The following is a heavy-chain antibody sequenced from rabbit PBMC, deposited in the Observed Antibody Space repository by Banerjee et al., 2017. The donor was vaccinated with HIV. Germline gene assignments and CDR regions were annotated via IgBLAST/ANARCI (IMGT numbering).Heavy chain of an antibody. V-gene: IGHV1S45*01. D-gene: IGHD6-1*01. Sequence: QQQLEESGGGLVKPGGTLTLTCTASGFSFSSSYYICWVRQAPGKGLEWIGCLYGGTSGITVYASWAKGRFAISKTSSTTVTLQMTSLTAADTATYFCARPGDYGYAGSNLWGPGTLVTVS. J-gene: IGHJ4*01. CDR3: ARPGDYGYAGSNL. CDR2: LYGGTSGIT. CDR1: GFSFSSSYY.